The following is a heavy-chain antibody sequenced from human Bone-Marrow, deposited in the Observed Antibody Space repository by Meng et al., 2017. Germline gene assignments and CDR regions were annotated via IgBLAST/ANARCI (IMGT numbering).Heavy chain of an antibody. CDR2: IKQDGSEK. V-gene: IGHV3-7*01. Sequence: GESLKISCAASGFTFSSYWMSWVRQAPGKGLEWVANIKQDGSEKYYVDSVKGRFTISRDNAKNPLYLQMNSLRAEDTAVYYCARDDYGVILGYWGQGTLVTVSS. CDR3: ARDDYGVILGY. CDR1: GFTFSSYW. D-gene: IGHD4-17*01. J-gene: IGHJ4*02.